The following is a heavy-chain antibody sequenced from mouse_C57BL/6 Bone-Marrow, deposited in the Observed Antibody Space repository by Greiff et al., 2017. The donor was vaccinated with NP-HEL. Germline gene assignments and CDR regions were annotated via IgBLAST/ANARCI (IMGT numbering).Heavy chain of an antibody. J-gene: IGHJ2*01. V-gene: IGHV14-1*01. CDR3: TSITTVVYFDY. CDR1: GFNITDYY. CDR2: IDPADGDT. Sequence: VQLQQSGAELVRPGASVKLSCTASGFNITDYYMHWVKQRPEQGLEWIGRIDPADGDTEYAPKFQGKATMTADTSSNTAYLQLSSLTSEDTAVYCCTSITTVVYFDYWGQGTTLTVSS. D-gene: IGHD1-1*01.